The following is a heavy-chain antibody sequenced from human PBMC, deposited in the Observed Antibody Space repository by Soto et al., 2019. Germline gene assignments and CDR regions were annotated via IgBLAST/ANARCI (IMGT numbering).Heavy chain of an antibody. CDR2: ISGSGGST. D-gene: IGHD3-10*01. V-gene: IGHV3-23*01. CDR3: AKDRRLHLYDKTNMVRGAQIPYYYYGMDV. J-gene: IGHJ6*02. Sequence: PGGSLRLSCAASGFTFSSYAMSWVRQAPGKGLEWVSAISGSGGSTYYADSVKGRFTISRDNSKNTLYLQMNSLRAEDTAVYYCAKDRRLHLYDKTNMVRGAQIPYYYYGMDVWGQGTTVTVSS. CDR1: GFTFSSYA.